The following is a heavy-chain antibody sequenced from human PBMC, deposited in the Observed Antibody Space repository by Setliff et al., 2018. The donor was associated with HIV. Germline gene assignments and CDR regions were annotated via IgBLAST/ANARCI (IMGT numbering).Heavy chain of an antibody. D-gene: IGHD3-16*02. CDR1: GYTFTNYD. CDR3: ARCSYVWGSYRMQP. J-gene: IGHJ5*02. V-gene: IGHV1-8*02. Sequence: GASVKVSCKASGYTFTNYDINWVRQATGQGLEWMGWMNPNSGNTGYAQKCQGRVTMTRNTSISTAYMELSSLRSEDTAVYYCARCSYVWGSYRMQPWGQGTLVTVSS. CDR2: MNPNSGNT.